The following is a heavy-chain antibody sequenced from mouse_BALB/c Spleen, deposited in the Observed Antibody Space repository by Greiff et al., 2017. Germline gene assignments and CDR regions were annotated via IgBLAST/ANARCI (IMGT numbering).Heavy chain of an antibody. J-gene: IGHJ4*01. CDR1: GYTFTSYY. D-gene: IGHD2-14*01. CDR3: ARNYRYDVYAMDY. Sequence: VQLQQSGPELVKPGASVRISCKASGYTFTSYYIHWVKQRPGQGLEWIGWIYPGNVNTKYNEKFKGKATLTADKSSSTAYMQLSSLTSEDSAVYFCARNYRYDVYAMDYWGQGTSVTVSS. CDR2: IYPGNVNT. V-gene: IGHV1S56*01.